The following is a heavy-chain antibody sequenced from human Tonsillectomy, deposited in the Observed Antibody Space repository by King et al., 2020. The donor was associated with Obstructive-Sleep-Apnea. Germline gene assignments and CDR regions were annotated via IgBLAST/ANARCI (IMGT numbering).Heavy chain of an antibody. CDR1: GGAVSTYY. D-gene: IGHD2-15*01. V-gene: IGHV4-59*02. J-gene: IGHJ4*02. CDR2: IYYSGST. Sequence: VQLQESGPGLVKPSEILSLTCTVSGGAVSTYYWSWIRQPPGKGLEWIGYIYYSGSTNYNRSLKSRVTISLDTPNNQVSLKLSSVTAADTAVYYCARLDCRGGSCYPGYWGQGTLVTVSS. CDR3: ARLDCRGGSCYPGY.